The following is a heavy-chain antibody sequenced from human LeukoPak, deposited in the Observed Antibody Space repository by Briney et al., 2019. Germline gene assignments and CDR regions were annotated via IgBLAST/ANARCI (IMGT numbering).Heavy chain of an antibody. CDR1: GFTFSSYG. Sequence: GGSLRLSCAASGFTFSSYGMHWVRQAPGKGLEWVAVIWYDGSNKYYADSVKGRFTISRDNSKNTLYLQMNSLRAEDTAVYYYARDGCGGDCYNAEYFQHWGQGTLVTVSS. V-gene: IGHV3-33*01. CDR2: IWYDGSNK. J-gene: IGHJ1*01. D-gene: IGHD2-21*02. CDR3: ARDGCGGDCYNAEYFQH.